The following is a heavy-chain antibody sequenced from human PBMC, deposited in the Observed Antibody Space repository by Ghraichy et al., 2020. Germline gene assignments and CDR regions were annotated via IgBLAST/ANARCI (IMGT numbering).Heavy chain of an antibody. Sequence: LSLTCAASGFTFSSYDMNWVRQAPGKGLEWVAVISYDGSNKYYGDSVKGRFTISRDNSKNTLYLQMNSLRAEDTAVYYCAKAFDAHVWLYNGFDIWGQGTMVIVSS. CDR3: AKAFDAHVWLYNGFDI. D-gene: IGHD3-16*01. CDR2: ISYDGSNK. J-gene: IGHJ3*02. V-gene: IGHV3-30*18. CDR1: GFTFSSYD.